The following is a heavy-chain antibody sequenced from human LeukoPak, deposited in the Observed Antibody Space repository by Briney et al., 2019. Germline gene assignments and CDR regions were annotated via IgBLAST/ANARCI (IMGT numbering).Heavy chain of an antibody. CDR2: ISSSSSYT. D-gene: IGHD6-13*01. V-gene: IGHV3-11*06. Sequence: GGPLRLSCAASGLTLSLYYMSWIRQAPGKGLEWVSYISSSSSYTHYADSVKGRFTISRDNAKNTLYLQMNSLRAEDTAVYYCARFIASAGRDYFDYWGQGTLVTVSS. CDR3: ARFIASAGRDYFDY. CDR1: GLTLSLYY. J-gene: IGHJ4*02.